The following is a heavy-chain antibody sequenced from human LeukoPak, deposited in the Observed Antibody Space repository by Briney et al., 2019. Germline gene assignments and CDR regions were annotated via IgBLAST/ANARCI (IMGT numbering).Heavy chain of an antibody. CDR3: ARGHVGSSSWYDSAEYFQH. V-gene: IGHV4-59*01. CDR1: GGSISSYY. J-gene: IGHJ1*01. CDR2: IYYSGST. D-gene: IGHD6-13*01. Sequence: SETLSLTCTVSGGSISSYYWSWFRQPPGKGLEWIGYIYYSGSTNYNPSLKSRVTISVDTSKNQFSLKLSSVTAADTAVYYCARGHVGSSSWYDSAEYFQHWGQGTLVTVSS.